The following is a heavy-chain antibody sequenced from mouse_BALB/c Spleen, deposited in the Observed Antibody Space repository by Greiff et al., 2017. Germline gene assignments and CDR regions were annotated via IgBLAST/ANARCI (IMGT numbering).Heavy chain of an antibody. CDR2: ISSGGSYT. V-gene: IGHV5-6-4*01. CDR1: GFTFSSYT. J-gene: IGHJ4*01. CDR3: TRDRGNAMDD. Sequence: LVESGGGLVKPGGSLKLSCAASGFTFSSYTMSWVRQTPEKRLEWVATISSGGSYTYYPDSVKGRFTISRDNAKNTLYLQMSSLKSEDTAMYYCTRDRGNAMDDWGQGTSVTVSS.